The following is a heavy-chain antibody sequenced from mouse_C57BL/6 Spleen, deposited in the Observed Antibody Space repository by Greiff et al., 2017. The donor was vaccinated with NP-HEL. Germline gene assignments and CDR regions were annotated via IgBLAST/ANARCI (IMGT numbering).Heavy chain of an antibody. CDR2: ISSGSSTI. D-gene: IGHD4-1*01. Sequence: EVKLVESGGGLVKPGGSLKLSCAASGFTFSDYGMHWVRQAPEKGLEWVAYISSGSSTIYYADTVKGRFTISRDNAKNTLFLQMTSLRSEDTAMYYCARGTGTVFAYWGQGTLVTVSA. CDR3: ARGTGTVFAY. J-gene: IGHJ3*01. V-gene: IGHV5-17*01. CDR1: GFTFSDYG.